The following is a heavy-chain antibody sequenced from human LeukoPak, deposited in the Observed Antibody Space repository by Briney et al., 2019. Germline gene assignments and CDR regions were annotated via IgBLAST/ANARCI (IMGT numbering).Heavy chain of an antibody. J-gene: IGHJ4*02. CDR3: AKGSIKTVLVNRFDY. Sequence: PGGSLRLSYAASGFSFSSYGMHWVRQAPGKGLEWVAFIRYDGSNKYYADSVKGRFTISRDNSKNTLYLQMNSLRAEDTAVYYCAKGSIKTVLVNRFDYWGQGNLVTVSS. D-gene: IGHD2-15*01. CDR2: IRYDGSNK. V-gene: IGHV3-30*02. CDR1: GFSFSSYG.